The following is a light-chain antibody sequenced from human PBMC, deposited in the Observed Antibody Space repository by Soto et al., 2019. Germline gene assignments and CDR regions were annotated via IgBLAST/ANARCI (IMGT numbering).Light chain of an antibody. CDR1: SGHSNYA. CDR2: LNRDGSH. V-gene: IGLV4-69*01. Sequence: QLVLTQSPSASASLGASVKLTCTLSSGHSNYAIAWHQQQPEKGPRYLMKLNRDGSHSKGDGIPNRFSGSSSGAERYLTISSLQSEDEADYYCQTCGTGTVIFGGGTKLTVL. J-gene: IGLJ2*01. CDR3: QTCGTGTVI.